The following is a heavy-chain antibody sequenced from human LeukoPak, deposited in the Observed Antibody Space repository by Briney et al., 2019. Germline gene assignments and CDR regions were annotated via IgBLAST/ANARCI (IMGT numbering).Heavy chain of an antibody. CDR3: ARAVAVAGYFDY. V-gene: IGHV3-30*04. CDR1: GFTFSSYA. J-gene: IGHJ4*02. CDR2: ISYDGSNK. Sequence: GGSLRLSCAASGFTFSSYAMHWVRQAPGKGLEWVAVISYDGSNKHYADSVKGRFTISRDNSKNTLYLQMNSLRAEDTAVYYCARAVAVAGYFDYWGQGTLVTVSS. D-gene: IGHD6-19*01.